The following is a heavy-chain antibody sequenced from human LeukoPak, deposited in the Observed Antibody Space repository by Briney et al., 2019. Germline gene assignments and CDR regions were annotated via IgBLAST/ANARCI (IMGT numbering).Heavy chain of an antibody. CDR3: ARWGPDKRFDY. J-gene: IGHJ4*02. Sequence: AGGSLRLSCAASGFTFSSYGMHWVRQAPGKGLEWVAVISYDGSNKYYADSVKGRFTISRDNSKNTLYLQMNSLRVDDTAVYYCARWGPDKRFDYWGQGTLVTVSS. V-gene: IGHV3-30*03. CDR2: ISYDGSNK. D-gene: IGHD3-16*01. CDR1: GFTFSSYG.